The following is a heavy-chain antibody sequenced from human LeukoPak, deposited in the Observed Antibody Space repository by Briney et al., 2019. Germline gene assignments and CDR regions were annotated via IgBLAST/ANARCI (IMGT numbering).Heavy chain of an antibody. CDR2: INPSGGDT. V-gene: IGHV1-46*01. CDR1: GYTFTSYY. Sequence: ASVKVSCKASGYTFTSYYMHWVRQAPGQGLEWMGIINPSGGDTSYAQKFQGRLTMTRDTSTNTVYMELTSLRSEDTAVYYCAREVMDNLRFDYCCQGTLVTVSS. CDR3: AREVMDNLRFDY. D-gene: IGHD1-14*01. J-gene: IGHJ4*02.